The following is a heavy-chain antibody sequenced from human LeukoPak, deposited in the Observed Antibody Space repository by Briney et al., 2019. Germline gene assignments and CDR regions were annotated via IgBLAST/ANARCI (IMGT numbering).Heavy chain of an antibody. Sequence: GGSLRLSCAASGFTFGDYAMSWVRQAPGKGLEWVGFIRSKTYGGAADYGASVRGRFTIYRDDSKSIAYLQMNRLEIEDTALYSCTSVGFASTGRVAVDYCGQGPLVPVS. CDR3: TSVGFASTGRVAVDY. CDR2: IRSKTYGGAA. D-gene: IGHD2-8*02. CDR1: GFTFGDYA. V-gene: IGHV3-49*04. J-gene: IGHJ4*02.